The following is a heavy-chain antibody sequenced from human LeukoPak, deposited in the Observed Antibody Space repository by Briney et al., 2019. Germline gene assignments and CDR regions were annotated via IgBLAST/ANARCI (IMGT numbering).Heavy chain of an antibody. J-gene: IGHJ4*02. CDR1: GGSFSGYY. V-gene: IGHV4-34*01. D-gene: IGHD4-11*01. CDR2: INHSGST. CDR3: ARGVGGLQLD. Sequence: SETLSLTCAVYGGSFSGYYWSWIRQPPGKGLEWIGEINHSGSTNYNPSLKSRVTISVDTSKNQFSLKLSSVTAADTAVYYCARGVGGLQLDWGQGTLVTVSS.